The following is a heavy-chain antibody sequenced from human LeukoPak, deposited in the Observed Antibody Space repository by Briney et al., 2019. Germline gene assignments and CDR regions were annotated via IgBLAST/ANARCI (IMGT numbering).Heavy chain of an antibody. CDR2: IYYSGST. CDR1: GGSISSSSYY. CDR3: ARVGTGTTLDY. J-gene: IGHJ4*02. D-gene: IGHD1-7*01. V-gene: IGHV4-39*07. Sequence: SETLSLTCTVSGGSISSSSYYWGWIRQPPGKGLEWIGSIYYSGSTYYNPSLKSRVTISVDTSKNQFSLKLSSVTAADTAVYYCARVGTGTTLDYWGQGTLVTVSS.